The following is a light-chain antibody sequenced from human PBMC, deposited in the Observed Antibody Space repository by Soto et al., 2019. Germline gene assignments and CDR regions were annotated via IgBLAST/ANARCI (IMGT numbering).Light chain of an antibody. CDR1: QSVNLN. Sequence: EIMMTQSPGTLSASPGEGATLSCTTTQSVNLNFAWYQQKPGQPPRLLLYGASTRATGIPLRLRGCGSVTEFTLAISSLQSESCPVSYCHQYNSWPRCTFGPGTKVEIK. CDR3: HQYNSWPRCT. V-gene: IGKV3-15*01. J-gene: IGKJ3*01. CDR2: GAS.